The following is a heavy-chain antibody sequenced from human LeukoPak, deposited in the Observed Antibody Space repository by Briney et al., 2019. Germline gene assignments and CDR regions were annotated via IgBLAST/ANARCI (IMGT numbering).Heavy chain of an antibody. CDR1: GGTFSSYA. V-gene: IGHV1-69*13. CDR3: ARTPEESAGTIDY. CDR2: IIPIFGTA. D-gene: IGHD6-19*01. J-gene: IGHJ4*02. Sequence: ASVKVSCKASGGTFSSYAISWVRQAPGQGLEWMGGIIPIFGTANYAQKFRGRVTITADESTSTAYMELSSLRSEDTAVYYCARTPEESAGTIDYWGQGTLVTVSS.